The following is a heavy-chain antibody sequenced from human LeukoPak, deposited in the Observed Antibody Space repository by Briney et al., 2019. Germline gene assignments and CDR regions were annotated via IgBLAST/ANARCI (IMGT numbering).Heavy chain of an antibody. Sequence: SQTLSLTCTVSGGSISSGSYFWSWIRQPPGKGLEWIGYIYYTGSTNYNPSLKSRVTISVDTSKNQFSLKVSSVTAADTAVYYCATLTTGVTPSYFDYWGQGTLVTVSS. CDR1: GGSISSGSYF. CDR3: ATLTTGVTPSYFDY. V-gene: IGHV4-61*09. CDR2: IYYTGST. D-gene: IGHD4-23*01. J-gene: IGHJ4*02.